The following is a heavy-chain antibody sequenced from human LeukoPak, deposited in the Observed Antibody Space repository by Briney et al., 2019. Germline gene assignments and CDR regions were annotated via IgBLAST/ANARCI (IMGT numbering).Heavy chain of an antibody. CDR1: GYTFTGYY. Sequence: ASVKVSCKASGYTFTGYYVHWVRQAPGQGLEWMGWINPNSGGTNYAQKFQGRVTMTGDTSIRTAYMELSRLRSDDTAVYYCARQGPAAGTVPQNSDRWNWFHPGRQGTLLTLSS. CDR2: INPNSGGT. CDR3: ARQGPAAGTVPQNSDRWNWFHP. J-gene: IGHJ5*02. V-gene: IGHV1-2*02. D-gene: IGHD6-13*01.